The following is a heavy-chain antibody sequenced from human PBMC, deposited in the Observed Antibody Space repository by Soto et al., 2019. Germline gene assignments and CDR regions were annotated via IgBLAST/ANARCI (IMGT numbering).Heavy chain of an antibody. CDR3: ARGSIFRFFDY. V-gene: IGHV4-31*03. J-gene: IGHJ4*02. Sequence: QVQLQESGPGLVKPSQTLSLTCTVSGGSIARCGYYWSWIRQLPGQGMEWIGYIYFSGTSPYRPSLQRRVTLSADTSTNQLSLNLSSVTAADTAVYYCARGSIFRFFDYGGQGILVTVSS. CDR1: GGSIARCGYY. CDR2: IYFSGTS. D-gene: IGHD3-3*01.